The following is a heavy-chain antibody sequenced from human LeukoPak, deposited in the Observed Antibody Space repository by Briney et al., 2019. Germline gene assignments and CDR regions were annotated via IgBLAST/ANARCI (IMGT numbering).Heavy chain of an antibody. D-gene: IGHD6-25*01. CDR2: ISRSSSFI. CDR1: GFSFSNYS. Sequence: GGSLRLSCAASGFSFSNYSMNWVRQAPGKGLEWVSSISRSSSFIYYAYSVKGRFTISRDNARNSLYLQMNSLRAEDTAVYYCARGIGADYYFDYWGRGTLVTVSS. V-gene: IGHV3-21*01. J-gene: IGHJ4*02. CDR3: ARGIGADYYFDY.